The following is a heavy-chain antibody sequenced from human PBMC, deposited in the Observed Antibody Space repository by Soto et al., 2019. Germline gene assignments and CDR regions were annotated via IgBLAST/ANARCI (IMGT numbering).Heavy chain of an antibody. CDR1: GGSISSYY. V-gene: IGHV4-59*01. J-gene: IGHJ4*02. Sequence: PSETLSLTCTVSGGSISSYYWSWIRQPPGKGLEWIGYIYYSGSTNYNPSLKSRVTISVDTSKNQFSLKLSSVTAADTAVYYCAREGPMGVGLDYWGQGTLVTVSS. D-gene: IGHD3-16*01. CDR2: IYYSGST. CDR3: AREGPMGVGLDY.